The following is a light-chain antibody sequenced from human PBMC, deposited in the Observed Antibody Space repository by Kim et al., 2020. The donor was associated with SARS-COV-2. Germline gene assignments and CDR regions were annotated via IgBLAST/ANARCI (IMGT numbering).Light chain of an antibody. J-gene: IGLJ1*01. Sequence: QRITISCTGSSSNIGAGYDVHWYQQLPGTAPKLLIYGNTNRPSGVPDRFSGSKSGTSASLAITGLQAEDEADYYCQSYYSSLSGYVFGTGTKVTVL. CDR2: GNT. CDR1: SSNIGAGYD. V-gene: IGLV1-40*01. CDR3: QSYYSSLSGYV.